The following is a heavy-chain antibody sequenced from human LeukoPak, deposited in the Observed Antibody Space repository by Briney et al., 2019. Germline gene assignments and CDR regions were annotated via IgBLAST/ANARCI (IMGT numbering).Heavy chain of an antibody. CDR3: ARLAVSGHEYFQH. CDR1: GGSISSYY. CDR2: IYYSGST. J-gene: IGHJ1*01. Sequence: PSETLSLTCTVSGGSISSYYWSWIRQPPGKGLEWIGYIYYSGSTNYNPSLKSRVTISVDTSKNQFSLKLSSVTAADTAVYYCARLAVSGHEYFQHWGQGTLVTVSS. D-gene: IGHD7-27*01. V-gene: IGHV4-59*08.